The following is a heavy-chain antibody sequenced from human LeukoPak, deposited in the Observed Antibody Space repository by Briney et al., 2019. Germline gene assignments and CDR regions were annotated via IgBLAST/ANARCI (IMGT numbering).Heavy chain of an antibody. J-gene: IGHJ4*02. Sequence: SETLSLTCTVSGGSINSYYWGWIRQPPGKGLEWIGSIYYSGSTYYNPSLKSRVTISVDTSKNQFSLKLSSVTAADTAVYYCARLYSSGWYWDHWGQGTLVTVSS. D-gene: IGHD6-19*01. CDR1: GGSINSYY. CDR2: IYYSGST. CDR3: ARLYSSGWYWDH. V-gene: IGHV4-39*01.